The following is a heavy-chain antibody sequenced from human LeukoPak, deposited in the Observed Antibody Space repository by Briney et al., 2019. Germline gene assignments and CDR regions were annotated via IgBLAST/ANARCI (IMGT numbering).Heavy chain of an antibody. D-gene: IGHD6-19*01. CDR3: TAGIAVAVTDFDY. CDR2: IKSKTDGGTT. CDR1: GFTFSKAW. Sequence: GGSLRLSCAASGFTFSKAWMSWVCQAPGKGLGWVGRIKSKTDGGTTDYAAPVKGRFTISRDDSKNTLYLQMNSLKTEDTAVYYCTAGIAVAVTDFDYWGQGTLVTVSS. V-gene: IGHV3-15*01. J-gene: IGHJ4*02.